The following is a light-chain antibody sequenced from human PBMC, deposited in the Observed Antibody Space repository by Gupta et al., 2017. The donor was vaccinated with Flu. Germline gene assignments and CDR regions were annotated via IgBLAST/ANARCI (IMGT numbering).Light chain of an antibody. CDR3: QQYFITPPYT. CDR2: WAS. Sequence: DIVMTQSPDSLAVSLGERATINCKSSQSVLYSSNNKNYLAWYQQKPGQPPKLLIYWASTREYGVPDRFSGSGSGTDFTLTISSLQAEDVAVYYCQQYFITPPYTFGQGTRLEIK. CDR1: QSVLYSSNNKNY. V-gene: IGKV4-1*01. J-gene: IGKJ2*01.